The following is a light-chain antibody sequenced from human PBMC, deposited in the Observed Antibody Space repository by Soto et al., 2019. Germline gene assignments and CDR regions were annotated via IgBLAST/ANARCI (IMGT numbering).Light chain of an antibody. CDR2: EVN. CDR3: SLYTDTSTLV. CDR1: SSDVGGDNY. Sequence: QSVLTQPASVSGYLVQSITIACTGTSSDVGGDNYVSWYQHHPGRSPKLLIYEVNFRPSGVSSHFSGSKSGTTASLTIAEPQAEDEADHYCSLYTDTSTLVFGTGTQGT. V-gene: IGLV2-14*01. J-gene: IGLJ1*01.